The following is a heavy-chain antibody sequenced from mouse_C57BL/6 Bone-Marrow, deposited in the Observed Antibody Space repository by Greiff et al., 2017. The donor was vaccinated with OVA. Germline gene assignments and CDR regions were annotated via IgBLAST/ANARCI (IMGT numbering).Heavy chain of an antibody. D-gene: IGHD1-1*01. Sequence: VQLQQSGAELARPGASVKLSCKASGYTFTSYGISWVKQRTGQGLEWIGEIYPRSGTTYSNEKFKGKATLTADKSSSTAYMELRSLTSEDSAFYFCAGYGSRYFAVWVTGTTVTVSS. V-gene: IGHV1-81*01. CDR1: GYTFTSYG. CDR2: IYPRSGTT. CDR3: AGYGSRYFAV. J-gene: IGHJ1*03.